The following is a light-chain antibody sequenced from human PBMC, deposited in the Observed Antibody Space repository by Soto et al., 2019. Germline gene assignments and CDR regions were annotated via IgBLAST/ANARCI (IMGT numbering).Light chain of an antibody. CDR2: GAS. CDR1: QSVSSN. CDR3: QQYNNWPPLYT. J-gene: IGKJ2*01. Sequence: EIVMMQSPATLSVSPGERATLSCRARQSVSSNLAWYQQKPGQAPRLLIYGASTRATGILARFSGSGSGTEFTLTISSLQSEDFAVYYCQQYNNWPPLYTFGQGTKLESK. V-gene: IGKV3-15*01.